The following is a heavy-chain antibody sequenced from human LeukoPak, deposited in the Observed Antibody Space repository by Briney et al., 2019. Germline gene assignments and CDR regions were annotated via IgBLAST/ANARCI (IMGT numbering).Heavy chain of an antibody. V-gene: IGHV3-21*01. CDR2: ISSSSSYI. Sequence: PGGSLRLSCAASGFTFSSYSMSWVRQAPGKGLEWVSSISSSSSYIYYADSVKGRFTISRDNAKNSLYLQMNSLRAEDTAVYYCAIYYDSSGYYFEAVDYFDYWGQGTLVTVSS. D-gene: IGHD3-22*01. CDR3: AIYYDSSGYYFEAVDYFDY. CDR1: GFTFSSYS. J-gene: IGHJ4*02.